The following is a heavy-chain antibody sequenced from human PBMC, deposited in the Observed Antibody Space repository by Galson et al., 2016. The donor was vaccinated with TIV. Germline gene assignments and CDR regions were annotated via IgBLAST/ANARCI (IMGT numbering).Heavy chain of an antibody. CDR1: GGSISDYY. V-gene: IGHV4-59*01. CDR2: VYYTGST. D-gene: IGHD4-11*01. Sequence: ETLSLTCTVSGGSISDYYWSWIRQPPGKGLDWIGYVYYTGSTDYNPSLKSRVTISVDTSKNQFSLRLSSVTAADTAMYYCARHDYVNSAGLGPYGMDVWGQETTVTVSS. J-gene: IGHJ6*02. CDR3: ARHDYVNSAGLGPYGMDV.